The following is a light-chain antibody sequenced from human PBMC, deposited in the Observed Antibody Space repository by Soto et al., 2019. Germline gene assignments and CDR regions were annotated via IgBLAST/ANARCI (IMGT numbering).Light chain of an antibody. Sequence: LMTQSPATLSVSPGERATLSCRASQSVSTNLAWYQLKPGQAPRLLIYGASSRATDIPARFSGSGSGTEFTLTISSLQSEDFAVYFCQQYHNWPPVTFGQGTKVDI. CDR2: GAS. CDR1: QSVSTN. J-gene: IGKJ1*01. CDR3: QQYHNWPPVT. V-gene: IGKV3-15*01.